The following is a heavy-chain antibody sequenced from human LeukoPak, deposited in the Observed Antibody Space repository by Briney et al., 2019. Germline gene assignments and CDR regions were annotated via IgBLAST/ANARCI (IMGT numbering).Heavy chain of an antibody. V-gene: IGHV3-9*01. J-gene: IGHJ4*02. CDR1: GFTFDDYT. CDR3: AKDKSPIAAAFYYFDY. D-gene: IGHD6-13*01. Sequence: GGSLRLSCAASGFTFDDYTMHWVRQAPGKGLEWVSGISWNSGSIGYADSVKGRFTISRDNAKNSLYLQMNSLRAEDTALYYCAKDKSPIAAAFYYFDYWGQGTLVTVSS. CDR2: ISWNSGSI.